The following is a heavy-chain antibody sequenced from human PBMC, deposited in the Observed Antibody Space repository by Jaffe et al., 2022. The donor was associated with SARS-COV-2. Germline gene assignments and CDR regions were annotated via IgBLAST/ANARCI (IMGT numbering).Heavy chain of an antibody. Sequence: QVQLQESGPGLVKPSETLSLTCTVSGGSISSYYWSWIRQPPGKGLEWIGYIYYSGSTNYNPSLKSRVTISVDTSKNQFSLKLSSVTAADTAVYYCARDDSSGWYGSNYYYYGMDVWGQGTTVTVSS. V-gene: IGHV4-59*12. CDR2: IYYSGST. CDR1: GGSISSYY. CDR3: ARDDSSGWYGSNYYYYGMDV. J-gene: IGHJ6*02. D-gene: IGHD6-19*01.